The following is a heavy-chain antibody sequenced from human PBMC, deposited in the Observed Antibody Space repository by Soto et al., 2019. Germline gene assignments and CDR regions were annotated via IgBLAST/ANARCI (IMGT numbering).Heavy chain of an antibody. CDR2: ISWNSGTK. CDR1: GFTFDSYA. V-gene: IGHV3-9*01. CDR3: AKELGGYSYGYELDY. Sequence: EVQLVDSGGGLVQPGRSLRLSCAASGFTFDSYAMHWVRQAPGKGLEWVSSISWNSGTKGYADSVKGRFTIARDKAKNCLYLQMDSLRAEDTALYYCAKELGGYSYGYELDYWGQGTLVTVSS. D-gene: IGHD5-18*01. J-gene: IGHJ4*02.